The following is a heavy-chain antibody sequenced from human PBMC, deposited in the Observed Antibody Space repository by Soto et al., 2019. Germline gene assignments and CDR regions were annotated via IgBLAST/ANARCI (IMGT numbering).Heavy chain of an antibody. CDR1: GFSLTTSGVG. D-gene: IGHD3-3*01. V-gene: IGHV2-5*02. J-gene: IGHJ4*02. CDR2: IYWDDDK. CDR3: AHRVLRTVFGLVTTTAIYFDF. Sequence: QITLNESGPTVVRPTETLTLTCRFSGFSLTTSGVGVGWIRQSPGKAPEWLALIYWDDDKRYRASLKSRLTITQDTSKTHVVLTVSDLDPTDTATYYCAHRVLRTVFGLVTTTAIYFDFWGEGTQGAASS.